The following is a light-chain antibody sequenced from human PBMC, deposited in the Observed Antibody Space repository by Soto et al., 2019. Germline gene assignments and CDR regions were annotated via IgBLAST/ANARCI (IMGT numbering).Light chain of an antibody. J-gene: IGKJ1*01. CDR1: QGISNY. CDR3: QKYNSAPPWT. V-gene: IGKV1-27*01. Sequence: DIQMPQSPSSLSASVGDSVTITCRASQGISNYLAWYQQKPRKVHKLLLYAASTLQSGVPSRFSGSGSGTDFTLTISSLQPEDDATYYCQKYNSAPPWTFGQGTKVDI. CDR2: AAS.